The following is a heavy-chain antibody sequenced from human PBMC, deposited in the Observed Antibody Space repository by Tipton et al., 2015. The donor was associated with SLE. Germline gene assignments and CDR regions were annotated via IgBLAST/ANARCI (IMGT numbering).Heavy chain of an antibody. J-gene: IGHJ4*02. CDR3: ATTIAARFDY. Sequence: LRLSCTVSGGSISSYYWSWIRQPPGKGLEWIGYIYYSGSTYYNPSLKSRVTISVDTSKNQFTLKLSSVTAADTAVYYCATTIAARFDYWGQGTLVTVSS. CDR2: IYYSGST. CDR1: GGSISSYY. V-gene: IGHV4-59*12. D-gene: IGHD6-6*01.